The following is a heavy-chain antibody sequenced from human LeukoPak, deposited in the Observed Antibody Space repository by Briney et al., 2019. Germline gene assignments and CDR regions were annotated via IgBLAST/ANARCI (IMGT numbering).Heavy chain of an antibody. CDR3: ARRYSSGWYSAFDI. V-gene: IGHV3-7*01. D-gene: IGHD6-19*01. CDR1: GFTFSSYG. Sequence: GGSLRLSCAASGFTFSSYGMHWVRQAPGKGLEWVANIKQDGSEKYYVDSVKGRFTISRDNAKNSLYLQMNSLRAEDTAVYYCARRYSSGWYSAFDIWGQGTMVTVSS. J-gene: IGHJ3*02. CDR2: IKQDGSEK.